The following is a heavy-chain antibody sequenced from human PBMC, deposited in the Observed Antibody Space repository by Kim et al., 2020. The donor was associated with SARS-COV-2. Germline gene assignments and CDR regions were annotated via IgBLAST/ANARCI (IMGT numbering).Heavy chain of an antibody. V-gene: IGHV4-4*02. CDR2: IYHSGST. Sequence: SETLSLTCAVSGGSISSSNWWSWVRQPPGKGLEWIGEIYHSGSTNYNPSLKSRVTISVDKSKNQFSLKLSSVTAADTAVYYCARGEGRITMVRGVEIWGQGTLVTVSS. CDR1: GGSISSSNW. J-gene: IGHJ4*02. D-gene: IGHD3-10*01. CDR3: ARGEGRITMVRGVEI.